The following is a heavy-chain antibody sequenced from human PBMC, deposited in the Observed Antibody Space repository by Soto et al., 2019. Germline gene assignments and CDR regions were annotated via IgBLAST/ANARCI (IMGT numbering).Heavy chain of an antibody. CDR2: IYYSGSP. CDR3: ARHRRSRTYYDGNDY. D-gene: IGHD1-26*01. V-gene: IGHV4-39*01. Sequence: SETLSLTCAVSGGSISSTTYYWGWIRQPPGKGLEWIGSIYYSGSPSYNPSLKSRVTISVDASKDQFSLRLSSVTAADTGVYYCARHRRSRTYYDGNDYWGQGALVTVSS. CDR1: GGSISSTTYY. J-gene: IGHJ4*02.